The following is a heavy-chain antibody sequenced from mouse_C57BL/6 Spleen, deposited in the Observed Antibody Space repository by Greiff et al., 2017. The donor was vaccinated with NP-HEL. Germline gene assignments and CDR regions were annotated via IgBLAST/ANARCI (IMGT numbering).Heavy chain of an antibody. CDR3: AREGTAQATSYFDY. CDR2: INPNNGGT. CDR1: GYKFTDYY. V-gene: IGHV1-26*01. D-gene: IGHD3-2*02. Sequence: VQLQQSGPELVKPGASVKISCKASGYKFTDYYMNWVKQSHGKSLEWIGDINPNNGGTSYNQKFKGKATLTVDKSSSTAYMELRSLTSEDSAVYYCAREGTAQATSYFDYWGQGTTLTVSS. J-gene: IGHJ2*01.